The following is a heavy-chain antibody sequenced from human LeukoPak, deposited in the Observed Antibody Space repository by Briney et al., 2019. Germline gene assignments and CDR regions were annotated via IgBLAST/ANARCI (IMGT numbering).Heavy chain of an antibody. D-gene: IGHD3-9*01. V-gene: IGHV3-23*01. J-gene: IGHJ4*02. Sequence: GGSLRLSCAASGFTFSSYAMSWVRQAPGKGLEWVSAISGSGGSTYYADSVKGRFTISRDNSKNTLYLQMNSLRAEDTAVYYCAKDIVLTGYYTVFGYWGQGTLVTVSS. CDR1: GFTFSSYA. CDR3: AKDIVLTGYYTVFGY. CDR2: ISGSGGST.